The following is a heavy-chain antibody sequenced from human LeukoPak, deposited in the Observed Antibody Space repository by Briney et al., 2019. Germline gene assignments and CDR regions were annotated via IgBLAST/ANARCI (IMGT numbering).Heavy chain of an antibody. J-gene: IGHJ6*03. Sequence: GGSLRLSCAASGFTFSSYSMNWVRQAPGKGLEWVSSISSSSSYIYYADSVKGRFTISRDNAKSSLYLQMNSLRAEDTAVYYCARGAGPYYYHYMDVWGKGTTVTVSS. CDR3: ARGAGPYYYHYMDV. CDR1: GFTFSSYS. CDR2: ISSSSSYI. V-gene: IGHV3-21*01. D-gene: IGHD6-19*01.